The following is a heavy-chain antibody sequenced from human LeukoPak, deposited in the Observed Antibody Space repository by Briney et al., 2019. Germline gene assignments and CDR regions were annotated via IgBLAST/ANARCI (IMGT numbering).Heavy chain of an antibody. CDR2: IYYSGST. CDR1: GGSISSSSYY. CDR3: ARHFGGPGYSVWVVPAATRTPPDY. D-gene: IGHD2-2*01. V-gene: IGHV4-39*01. J-gene: IGHJ4*02. Sequence: SETLSLTCTVSGGSISSSSYYWGWIRQPPGKGLEWIGSIYYSGSTYYNPSLKSRVTISVDTSKNQFSLKLSSVTAADTAVYYCARHFGGPGYSVWVVPAATRTPPDYWGQGTLVTVSS.